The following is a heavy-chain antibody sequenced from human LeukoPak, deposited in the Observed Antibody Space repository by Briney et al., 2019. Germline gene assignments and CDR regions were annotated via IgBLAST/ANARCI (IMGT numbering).Heavy chain of an antibody. D-gene: IGHD3-10*01. CDR2: IYYSGIT. Sequence: SETLSLTCSVSGDSISGYSWGWIRQPPGKGLEWIGYIYYSGITIYNPSPESRVTISVDTSQNQFSLTLTSVTAADTAVYYCARDRGSAGGFDYWGQGALVAVSS. J-gene: IGHJ4*02. CDR1: GDSISGYS. CDR3: ARDRGSAGGFDY. V-gene: IGHV4-59*01.